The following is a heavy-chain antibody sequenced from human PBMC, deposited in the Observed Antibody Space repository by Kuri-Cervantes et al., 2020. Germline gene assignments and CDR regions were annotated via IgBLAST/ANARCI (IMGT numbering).Heavy chain of an antibody. CDR3: ARGTYYDFWSGYLHYYYYGMDV. CDR1: GFTFSDYG. J-gene: IGHJ6*02. CDR2: ISHDGRVA. D-gene: IGHD3-3*01. Sequence: GESLKISCVASGFTFSDYGMQWVRQAPGKGLEWVAVISHDGRVAYYADSVKGRFTLSRDNSKNTLYLQMNSLRAEDTAVYYCARGTYYDFWSGYLHYYYYGMDVWGQGTTVTVSS. V-gene: IGHV3-30*03.